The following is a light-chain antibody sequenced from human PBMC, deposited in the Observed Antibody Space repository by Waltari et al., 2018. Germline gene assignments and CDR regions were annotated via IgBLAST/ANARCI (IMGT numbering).Light chain of an antibody. V-gene: IGKV1-NL1*01. CDR2: TAS. CDR1: QGIGTS. J-gene: IGKJ2*01. Sequence: DIPVTQSPSSLSASVGGRVAITCRANQGIGTSLAWYQQSPGKAPRLLLYTASRLATGVPSRFSGSASGAAFTLTINNLQPEDFATYYCQQYYTTPYTFGLGTKLEIK. CDR3: QQYYTTPYT.